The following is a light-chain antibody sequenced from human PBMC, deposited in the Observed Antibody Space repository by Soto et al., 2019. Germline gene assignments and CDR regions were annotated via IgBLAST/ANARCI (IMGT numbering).Light chain of an antibody. CDR2: GAS. CDR1: KIVRSRY. Sequence: VLAQSXGTLSLFPGEXXXXXXXVIKIVRSRYLACEQKRPGQARIIPIYGASXRDNGIPDRLSGSGSGTYFTLTISRLEPEEFEVYYCKKYGNSPETVGHGTKVE. V-gene: IGKV3-20*01. CDR3: KKYGNSPET. J-gene: IGKJ1*01.